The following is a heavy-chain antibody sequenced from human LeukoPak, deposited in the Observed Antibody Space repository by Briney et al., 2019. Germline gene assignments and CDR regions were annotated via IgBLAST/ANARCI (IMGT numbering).Heavy chain of an antibody. D-gene: IGHD3-3*01. Sequence: SETLSLTCTVSGGSISSSSYYWGWIRQPPGKGLEWIGSIYYSGSTYYNPSLKSRVTISVDTSKNQFSLKLSSVTAADTAVYYCARSPGSVIIDPMAFDYWGQGTLVTVSS. CDR2: IYYSGST. CDR1: GGSISSSSYY. CDR3: ARSPGSVIIDPMAFDY. J-gene: IGHJ4*02. V-gene: IGHV4-39*07.